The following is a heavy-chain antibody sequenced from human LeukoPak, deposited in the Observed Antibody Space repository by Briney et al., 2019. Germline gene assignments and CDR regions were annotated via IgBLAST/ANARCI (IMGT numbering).Heavy chain of an antibody. V-gene: IGHV4-59*01. Sequence: SETLSLTCNVSGASLSSYYWDWLRQSPGRGLEWIGYISDTGKTDSNPSLKSRVTISLATSKNQFSLRLTSVTAADSAVYFCASGYYEPFATWGPGIMVSVSS. CDR2: ISDTGKT. D-gene: IGHD3-22*01. CDR1: GASLSSYY. CDR3: ASGYYEPFAT. J-gene: IGHJ5*02.